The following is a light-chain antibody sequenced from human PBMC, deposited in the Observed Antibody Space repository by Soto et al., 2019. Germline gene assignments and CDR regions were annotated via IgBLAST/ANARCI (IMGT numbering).Light chain of an antibody. CDR3: QQYGSSRWT. V-gene: IGKV3-20*01. J-gene: IGKJ1*01. CDR2: GTS. CDR1: QSMSSSY. Sequence: EIVLTQSPGTLSLSAGERATLSCRASQSMSSSYLGWYQQKPGQAPRLLIYGTSSRATGVPDRFSGSGSGTDFTLTISRLEPEDFAVYYCQQYGSSRWTFGQGTKVDIK.